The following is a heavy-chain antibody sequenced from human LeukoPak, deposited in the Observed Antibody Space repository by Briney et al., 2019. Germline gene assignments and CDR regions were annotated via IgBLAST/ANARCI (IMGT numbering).Heavy chain of an antibody. J-gene: IGHJ5*02. CDR2: MNPNSGNT. CDR3: ARGREVAEDWFDP. V-gene: IGHV1-8*01. Sequence: ASVKVSCKASGYTFTSYDINWVRQATGQGLEWMGWMNPNSGNTGYAQKFQGRVTMTRNTSISTAYMELSSLRSGDTAVYYCARGREVAEDWFDPWGQGTLVTVSS. D-gene: IGHD6-19*01. CDR1: GYTFTSYD.